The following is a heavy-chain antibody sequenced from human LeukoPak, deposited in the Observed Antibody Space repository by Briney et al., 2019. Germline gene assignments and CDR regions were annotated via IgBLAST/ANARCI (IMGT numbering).Heavy chain of an antibody. V-gene: IGHV1-2*02. D-gene: IGHD4-17*01. CDR3: ARGHDYGDYGWFDP. CDR2: INPNSGST. CDR1: GYTFTGYY. Sequence: ASVKVSCKASGYTFTGYYMHWVRQAPGQGLEWMGWINPNSGSTNYAQKFQGRVTMTRDTSISTAYMELSRLRSDDTAVYYCARGHDYGDYGWFDPWGQGTLVTVSS. J-gene: IGHJ5*02.